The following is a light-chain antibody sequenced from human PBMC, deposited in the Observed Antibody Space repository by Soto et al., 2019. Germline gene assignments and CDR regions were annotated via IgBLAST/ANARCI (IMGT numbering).Light chain of an antibody. V-gene: IGKV1-5*01. CDR2: DGS. CDR1: QSVSYW. Sequence: DIQMTPSPSTLSTSVVARVTITCRASQSVSYWLAWYQQKPGKAPNLLIYDGSTLASGVPPRFSGGGFGTDFTLTISSLQAEDVALYYCQQYYATPSITFGQGTRLEIK. J-gene: IGKJ5*01. CDR3: QQYYATPSIT.